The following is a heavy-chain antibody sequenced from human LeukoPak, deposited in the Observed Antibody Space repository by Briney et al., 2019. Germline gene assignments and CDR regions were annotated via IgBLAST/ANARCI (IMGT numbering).Heavy chain of an antibody. CDR3: ARDLTGDPHYYFYYGMDV. Sequence: ASVKVSCKASGYTFTSYYMHWVRQAPGQGLEWMGIINPSAGSTTYAQKFQGRVTMTRDTSTSTVDMELSSLGSEDTVVYYCARDLTGDPHYYFYYGMDVWGQGTTVTVSS. CDR1: GYTFTSYY. D-gene: IGHD7-27*01. CDR2: INPSAGST. J-gene: IGHJ6*02. V-gene: IGHV1-46*01.